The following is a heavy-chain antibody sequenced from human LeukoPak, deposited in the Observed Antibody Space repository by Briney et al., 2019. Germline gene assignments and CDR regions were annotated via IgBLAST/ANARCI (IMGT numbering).Heavy chain of an antibody. CDR2: ISYDGSNK. CDR1: GFTFSSYA. D-gene: IGHD5-12*01. J-gene: IGHJ4*02. Sequence: GGSLRLSCAASGFTFSSYAMHWVRQAPGKGLEWVAVISYDGSNKYYADSVKGRFTISRDDSKNTLYLQMSSLRAEDTAVYYCAKDPGYSGYLVYWGQGTLVTVSS. CDR3: AKDPGYSGYLVY. V-gene: IGHV3-30*04.